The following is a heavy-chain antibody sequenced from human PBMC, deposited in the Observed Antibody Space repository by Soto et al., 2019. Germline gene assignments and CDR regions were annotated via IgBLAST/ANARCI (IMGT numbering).Heavy chain of an antibody. J-gene: IGHJ4*02. Sequence: PGESLKISCKGSGYSFTSYWIGWARQMPGKGLEWMGIIYPGDSDTRYSPSFQGQVTISADKSISTAYLQWSSLKASDTAMYYCARRLYCSGGSCYAASGDDFDYWGQGTLVTVSS. D-gene: IGHD2-15*01. CDR2: IYPGDSDT. CDR3: ARRLYCSGGSCYAASGDDFDY. CDR1: GYSFTSYW. V-gene: IGHV5-51*01.